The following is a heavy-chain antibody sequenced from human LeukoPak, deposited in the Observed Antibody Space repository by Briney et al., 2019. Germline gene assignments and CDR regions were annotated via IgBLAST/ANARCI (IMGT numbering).Heavy chain of an antibody. Sequence: SETLSLTCTVSGGSISSSSYYWGWMRQPRGKGLEWIGSIYYSGSTYYNPSLKSRVTISVDTSKNQFSLKLSSVTAADTAVYYCARRFVAAAGLDYWGQGTLVTVSS. CDR2: IYYSGST. CDR1: GGSISSSSYY. CDR3: ARRFVAAAGLDY. J-gene: IGHJ4*02. D-gene: IGHD6-13*01. V-gene: IGHV4-39*01.